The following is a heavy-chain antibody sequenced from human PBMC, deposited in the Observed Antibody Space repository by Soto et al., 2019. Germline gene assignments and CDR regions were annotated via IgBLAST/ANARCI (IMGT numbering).Heavy chain of an antibody. Sequence: GGSLILSCTASGFPFSSYGMSWVRQAPGKGLEWVSVISGSGDSTYYADSVKGRFTISRDNSKNTLYLQMNSLRAEDTAVYYCAKRATGTYFDYWGQGTLVTVSS. D-gene: IGHD1-1*01. CDR1: GFPFSSYG. V-gene: IGHV3-23*01. CDR3: AKRATGTYFDY. J-gene: IGHJ4*02. CDR2: ISGSGDST.